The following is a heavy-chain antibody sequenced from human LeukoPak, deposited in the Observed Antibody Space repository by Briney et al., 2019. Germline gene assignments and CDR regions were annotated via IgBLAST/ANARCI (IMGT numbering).Heavy chain of an antibody. J-gene: IGHJ5*02. CDR3: ARVGFSNWWFDP. Sequence: GGSLRLSCAASGFTVSSNYMSWVPQAPRKGLEWVSVIYSGVSTYYADSVKGRFTISRDNSKNTLYLQMNRLRAEDTAVYYCARVGFSNWWFDPWGQGTLVSVSS. CDR2: IYSGVST. V-gene: IGHV3-66*02. D-gene: IGHD4-11*01. CDR1: GFTVSSNY.